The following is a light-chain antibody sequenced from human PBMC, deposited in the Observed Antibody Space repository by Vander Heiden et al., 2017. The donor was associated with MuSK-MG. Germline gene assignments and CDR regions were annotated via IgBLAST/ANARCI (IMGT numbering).Light chain of an antibody. V-gene: IGLV2-14*03. CDR1: YSDGNNYKH. CDR3: SSFTNDGAPV. CDR2: DVT. J-gene: IGLJ2*01. Sequence: QSALTQPASVSGAPGQSITISCAGRYSDGNNYKHVSWYQQHPGKALILFIYDVTKRTAGASNRFSGSKSGTTASLTISGLQADDEAEYYCSSFTNDGAPVFGGGTRRTVL.